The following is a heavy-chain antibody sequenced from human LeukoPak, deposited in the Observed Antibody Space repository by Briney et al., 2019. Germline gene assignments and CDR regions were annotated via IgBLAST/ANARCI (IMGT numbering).Heavy chain of an antibody. Sequence: SETLSLTCAVYGGSFSGDYWSWIRQPPGKGLEWIGHINHSGSTNYNPSLKSRVTMSEDTSKNQFSLKLSSVTAADTAVYYCARGLCGSGGCNYNYYGMDVWGQGTTVTVSS. V-gene: IGHV4-34*01. CDR2: INHSGST. CDR1: GGSFSGDY. D-gene: IGHD3-10*01. CDR3: ARGLCGSGGCNYNYYGMDV. J-gene: IGHJ6*02.